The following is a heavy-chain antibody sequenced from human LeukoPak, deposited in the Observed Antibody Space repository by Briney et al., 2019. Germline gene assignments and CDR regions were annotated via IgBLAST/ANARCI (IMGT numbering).Heavy chain of an antibody. CDR3: AKRRGAEAYDAFDI. V-gene: IGHV3-30*02. CDR2: IRYDGSNK. Sequence: SGGSLILSCGSAGFTFSSYGMHWVRQSPGKGLEWVAFIRYDGSNKYYADSVKGRFTISRDNSKNTLYLQMNSLRAEDTAFYYCAKRRGAEAYDAFDIWGQGTMDTVSS. D-gene: IGHD6-13*01. J-gene: IGHJ3*02. CDR1: GFTFSSYG.